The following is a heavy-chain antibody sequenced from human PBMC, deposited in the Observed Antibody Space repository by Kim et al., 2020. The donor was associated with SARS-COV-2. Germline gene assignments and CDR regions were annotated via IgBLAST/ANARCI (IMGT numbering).Heavy chain of an antibody. D-gene: IGHD6-6*01. CDR3: AKRESSSWSYIDY. CDR2: ISGSGIGT. V-gene: IGHV3-23*01. CDR1: GFTFKNHD. Sequence: GGSLRLSCAVSGFTFKNHDMNWVRQAPGRGLEWVSGISGSGIGTYYADSVKGRFTISKDVSESMIYMQMNNLKVEDTAVYYCAKRESSSWSYIDYWGQGTLVSVSS. J-gene: IGHJ4*02.